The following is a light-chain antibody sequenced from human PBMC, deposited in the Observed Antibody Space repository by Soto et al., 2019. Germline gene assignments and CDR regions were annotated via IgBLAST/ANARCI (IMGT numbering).Light chain of an antibody. CDR1: QRISSSY. V-gene: IGKV3-20*01. Sequence: EIVLTQSPGTLSLSPGERATLSCRASQRISSSYLAWFQQKPGQAPRLLIYGASSRATGTPDRFSGSGSGTAFTLTITRLEPEECAVYFCQQYVTGLYTFGQGTKLELK. J-gene: IGKJ2*01. CDR3: QQYVTGLYT. CDR2: GAS.